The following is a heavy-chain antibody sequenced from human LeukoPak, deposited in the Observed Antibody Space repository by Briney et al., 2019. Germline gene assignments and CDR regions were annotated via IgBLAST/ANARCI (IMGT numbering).Heavy chain of an antibody. J-gene: IGHJ5*02. Sequence: SETLSLTCPVSGGSVSSSRYYWSWIRQPAGKGLEWIGRIYTSGSTNYNPSLKSRVTMSVDTSKNQFSLKLSSVTAADTAVYYCASAGMIYCSSTSCYLGGWFDPWGQGTLVTVSS. V-gene: IGHV4-61*02. CDR1: GGSVSSSRYY. CDR3: ASAGMIYCSSTSCYLGGWFDP. CDR2: IYTSGST. D-gene: IGHD2-2*01.